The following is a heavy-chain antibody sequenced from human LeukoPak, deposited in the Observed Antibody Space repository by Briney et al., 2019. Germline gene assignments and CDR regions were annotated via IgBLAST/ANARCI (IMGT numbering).Heavy chain of an antibody. D-gene: IGHD3-9*01. CDR3: AKVAASTRNYDILTGYYMDYYYYYVDV. CDR2: ISGSGGST. J-gene: IGHJ6*03. CDR1: GFTFSSYA. V-gene: IGHV3-23*01. Sequence: GGSLRLSCAASGFTFSSYAMSWVRQAPGKGLEWVSAISGSGGSTYYADSVKGRFTISRDNSKNTLYLQMNSLRAEDTAVYYCAKVAASTRNYDILTGYYMDYYYYYVDVWGKGTTVTVSS.